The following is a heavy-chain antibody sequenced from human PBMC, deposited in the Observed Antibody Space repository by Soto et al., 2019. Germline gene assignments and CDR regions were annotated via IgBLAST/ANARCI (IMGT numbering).Heavy chain of an antibody. CDR1: GFTFSSYS. D-gene: IGHD1-26*01. Sequence: GGSLRLSCAASGFTFSSYSMNWVRQAPGKGLEWVSSISSSSSYIYYADSVKGRFTISRDNAKNSLYLQMNSLRAEDTAVYYCATSLSIVGDKGYYGMAVWGQGTTVTVSS. J-gene: IGHJ6*02. V-gene: IGHV3-21*01. CDR2: ISSSSSYI. CDR3: ATSLSIVGDKGYYGMAV.